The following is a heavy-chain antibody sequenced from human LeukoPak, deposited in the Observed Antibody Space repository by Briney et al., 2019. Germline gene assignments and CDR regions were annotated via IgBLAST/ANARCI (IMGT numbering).Heavy chain of an antibody. D-gene: IGHD5-12*01. J-gene: IGHJ4*02. CDR1: GYTFTGYY. V-gene: IGHV1-2*02. CDR2: INPNSGGT. Sequence: ASVKVSCKTSGYTFTGYYMHWVRQAPGQGLEWMGWINPNSGGTYYAQKFQGRVTMTRDTSISTAYMELSRLRSDDTAVYYCARDRGYSSYDVWGQGTLVTVSS. CDR3: ARDRGYSSYDV.